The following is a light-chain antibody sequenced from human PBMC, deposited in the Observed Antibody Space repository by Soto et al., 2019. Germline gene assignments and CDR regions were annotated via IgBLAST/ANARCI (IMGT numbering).Light chain of an antibody. CDR2: KAS. Sequence: DIQMTQSPSTLSGSVGDRVTITCRASQTISSWLAWYQQKPGKAPKLLIYKASTLKSGVPSRFSGSGSGTDFTLTISSLQPEDFATYYCQQANSFQWTFGQGTKVDIK. J-gene: IGKJ1*01. CDR3: QQANSFQWT. V-gene: IGKV1-5*03. CDR1: QTISSW.